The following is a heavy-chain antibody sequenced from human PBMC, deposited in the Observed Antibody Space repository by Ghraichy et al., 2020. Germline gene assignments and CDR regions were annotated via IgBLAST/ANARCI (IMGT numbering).Heavy chain of an antibody. V-gene: IGHV1-8*01. CDR3: AAIFGVGKYYYYGMDV. CDR1: GDNFSSHD. Sequence: ASVKVSCKASGDNFSSHDINWERQATGQGLEWKGWMNPNSGNTGYAQKFQGRVTMTRNTSISTAYMELSSLRSEDTAVYYCAAIFGVGKYYYYGMDVWGQGITVTVSS. D-gene: IGHD3-3*01. CDR2: MNPNSGNT. J-gene: IGHJ6*02.